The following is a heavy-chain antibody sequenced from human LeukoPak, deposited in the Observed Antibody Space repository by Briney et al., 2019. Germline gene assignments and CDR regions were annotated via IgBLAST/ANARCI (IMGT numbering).Heavy chain of an antibody. V-gene: IGHV4-61*02. CDR2: IYTSGSI. J-gene: IGHJ6*02. D-gene: IGHD3-10*01. Sequence: SQTLSLTCTVSGGSISSSSYYCSWIRQPAGRGLEWIGRIYTSGSINYNPSLNSRVTISIDTSKNQFSLSLSSVTAADTAVYSCARVSPSGVWEVWGQRTTVTVSS. CDR1: GGSISSSSYY. CDR3: ARVSPSGVWEV.